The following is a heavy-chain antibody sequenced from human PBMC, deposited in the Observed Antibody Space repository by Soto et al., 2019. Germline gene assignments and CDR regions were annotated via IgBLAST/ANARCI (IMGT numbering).Heavy chain of an antibody. Sequence: QVQLVESGGGGVQPGRSLRLSCAASGFTFNNYGMHWVRQAPGKGLEWVTTISFDGDDKYYADSVKVRFTISRDNSKNTLDLQMNGLRVDDTAVYYCAKGSMSAHQFRDHWGQGTLVTVSS. V-gene: IGHV3-30*18. D-gene: IGHD6-6*01. CDR3: AKGSMSAHQFRDH. CDR1: GFTFNNYG. J-gene: IGHJ4*02. CDR2: ISFDGDDK.